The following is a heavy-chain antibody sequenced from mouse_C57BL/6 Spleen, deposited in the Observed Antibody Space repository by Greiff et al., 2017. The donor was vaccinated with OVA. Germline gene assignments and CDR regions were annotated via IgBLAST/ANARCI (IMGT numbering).Heavy chain of an antibody. CDR3: AREWDNY. V-gene: IGHV1-19*01. D-gene: IGHD3-3*01. CDR1: GYTFTDYY. J-gene: IGHJ2*01. Sequence: EVQGVESGPVLVKPGASVKMSCKASGYTFTDYYMNWVKQSHGKSLEWIGVINPYNGGTSYNQKFKGKATLTVDKSSSTAYMELNSLTSEDSAVYYCAREWDNYWGQGTTLTVSS. CDR2: INPYNGGT.